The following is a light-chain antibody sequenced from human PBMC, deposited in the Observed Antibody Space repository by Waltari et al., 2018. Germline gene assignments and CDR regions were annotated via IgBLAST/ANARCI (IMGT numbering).Light chain of an antibody. Sequence: DIQMTQSPSSLSASVGDRVTITCGASRAITNYLNWYQQRPGLAPKLLLYAASTLQGGVPTRFSGSGSGTDFTLTISSLQIEDFATYYCQQSHSAPLAFGGGTRLEI. CDR2: AAS. J-gene: IGKJ4*01. CDR3: QQSHSAPLA. V-gene: IGKV1-39*01. CDR1: RAITNY.